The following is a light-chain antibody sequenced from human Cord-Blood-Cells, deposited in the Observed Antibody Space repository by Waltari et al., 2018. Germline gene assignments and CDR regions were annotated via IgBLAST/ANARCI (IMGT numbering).Light chain of an antibody. CDR1: QSVLYSSNNKNY. V-gene: IGKV4-1*01. J-gene: IGKJ4*01. Sequence: DIVMTQSPDSLAVSLGERATINCKSSQSVLYSSNNKNYLAWYQQKPGQPPNLLIYWASTRGSGVPDRFRGSGSGTDFTLTIISLQAEDVAVYYCQQYYSTPLTFGEGTKVEIK. CDR2: WAS. CDR3: QQYYSTPLT.